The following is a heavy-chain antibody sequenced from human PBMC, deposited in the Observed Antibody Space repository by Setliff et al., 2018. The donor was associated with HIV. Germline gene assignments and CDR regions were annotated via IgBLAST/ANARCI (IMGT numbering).Heavy chain of an antibody. J-gene: IGHJ5*02. D-gene: IGHD3-22*01. CDR1: GFTFTNYE. CDR3: ASPAYSSGWYGR. V-gene: IGHV3-48*03. CDR2: ISSTGSTI. Sequence: GGSLRLSCAASGFTFTNYEMNWLRQAPGKGLEWVSYISSTGSTIDYSDSVKGRFTIARDNDESSLYLQMNSLRAEDTAVYYCASPAYSSGWYGRWGQGTLVTVAS.